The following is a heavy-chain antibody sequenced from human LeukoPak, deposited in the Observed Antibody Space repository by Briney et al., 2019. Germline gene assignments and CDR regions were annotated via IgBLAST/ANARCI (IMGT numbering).Heavy chain of an antibody. V-gene: IGHV3-53*01. CDR2: IYSGGST. D-gene: IGHD2-2*01. Sequence: GGSLRLSCAASGFTVSSNYMSWVRQAPGKGLEWVSVIYSGGSTYYADSVKGRFTISRDNSKNTLYLQINSLRAEDTAVYYCARGAPYCSSTSCYVNWFDPWGQGTLVTVSS. CDR3: ARGAPYCSSTSCYVNWFDP. CDR1: GFTVSSNY. J-gene: IGHJ5*02.